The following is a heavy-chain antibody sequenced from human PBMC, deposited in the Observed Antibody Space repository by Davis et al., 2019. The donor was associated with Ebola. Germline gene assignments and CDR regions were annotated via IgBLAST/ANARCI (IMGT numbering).Heavy chain of an antibody. J-gene: IGHJ4*02. D-gene: IGHD4-23*01. CDR1: GYTFTCCA. Sequence: ASVKVSCKAAGYTFTCCAINWVRQTTGQGLEWLGFMNAKSGNTGYAQKFQGRVTMTRDTSTSTVYMELSSLRSEDTAVYYCARPLTTVVTPIGYWGQGTLVTVSS. V-gene: IGHV1-8*01. CDR2: MNAKSGNT. CDR3: ARPLTTVVTPIGY.